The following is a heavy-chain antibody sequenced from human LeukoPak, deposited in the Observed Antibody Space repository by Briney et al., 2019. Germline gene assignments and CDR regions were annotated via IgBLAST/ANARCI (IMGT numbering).Heavy chain of an antibody. V-gene: IGHV3-73*01. D-gene: IGHD2-15*01. Sequence: GGSLRLSCAASGFTFSGSALHWVRQASGKGLEWVGRIRSTANGYATAYAASVKGRFTISRDNSKNTLYLQMNSLRAEDTAVYYCAKARYCSGGSCFPQLTPDYWGQGTLVTVSS. CDR3: AKARYCSGGSCFPQLTPDY. CDR2: IRSTANGYAT. J-gene: IGHJ4*02. CDR1: GFTFSGSA.